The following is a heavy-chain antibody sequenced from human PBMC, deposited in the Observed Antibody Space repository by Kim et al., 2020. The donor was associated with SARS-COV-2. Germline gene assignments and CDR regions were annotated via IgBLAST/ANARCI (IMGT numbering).Heavy chain of an antibody. CDR3: ARVALNGGSYAEFDY. J-gene: IGHJ4*02. CDR1: GGSISSYY. Sequence: SETLSLTCTVSGGSISSYYWSWIRQPPGKGLEWIGYIYYSGSTNYNPSLKSRVTISVDTSKNQFSLKLSSVTAADTAVYYCARVALNGGSYAEFDYWGQGTLVTVSS. D-gene: IGHD1-26*01. CDR2: IYYSGST. V-gene: IGHV4-59*01.